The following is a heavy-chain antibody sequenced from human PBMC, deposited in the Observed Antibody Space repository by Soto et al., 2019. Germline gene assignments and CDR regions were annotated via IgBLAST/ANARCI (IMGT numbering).Heavy chain of an antibody. D-gene: IGHD3-22*01. V-gene: IGHV1-18*01. Sequence: QVQLVQSGAEVKKPGASVKVSCKASGYTFTTYGMSWVRQAPGQGLDWMGWISTYNGNTKYAERLQGRVTMTTDTTTSTAYMELRSLKSDDTGVYYCARWPTDYYDNSGNYFLDYWGQGTLVTVSS. CDR2: ISTYNGNT. CDR3: ARWPTDYYDNSGNYFLDY. CDR1: GYTFTTYG. J-gene: IGHJ4*02.